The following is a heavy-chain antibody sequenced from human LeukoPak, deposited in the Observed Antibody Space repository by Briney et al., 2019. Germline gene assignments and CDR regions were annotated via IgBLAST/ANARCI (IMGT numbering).Heavy chain of an antibody. Sequence: GGSLRLSCAASGFTFSSHAMSWVRQAPGKGLEWVSSISDSGGDTFYANSVKGRFAISRDNFKNTLYLQMNSLRAEDTAVYYCTKRGAYGSGRSYFFECWGQGTLVTVSS. J-gene: IGHJ4*02. V-gene: IGHV3-23*01. CDR1: GFTFSSHA. CDR3: TKRGAYGSGRSYFFEC. D-gene: IGHD2-15*01. CDR2: ISDSGGDT.